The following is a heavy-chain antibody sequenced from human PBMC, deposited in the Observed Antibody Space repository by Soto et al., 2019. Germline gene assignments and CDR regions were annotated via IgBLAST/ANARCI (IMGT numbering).Heavy chain of an antibody. J-gene: IGHJ4*02. CDR3: AKLPHYNWNDY. Sequence: VQLLESGGGLVQPGGSLRLSFAASGFTFSSYAMSWVRQALGKGLAWISAVSGSGGSTYYADSVKGRFTISRDNSKDTLYLQMNNLRAEDSAVYYCAKLPHYNWNDYWGQGTLVTVSS. CDR2: VSGSGGST. CDR1: GFTFSSYA. D-gene: IGHD1-20*01. V-gene: IGHV3-23*01.